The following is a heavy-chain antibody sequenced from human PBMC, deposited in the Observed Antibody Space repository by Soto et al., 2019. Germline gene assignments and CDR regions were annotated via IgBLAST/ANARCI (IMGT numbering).Heavy chain of an antibody. CDR2: IIPIFGTA. CDR1: GGTFSSYA. CDR3: ARTAYYYDSSGYYYGENYFDY. Sequence: ASVKVSCKASGGTFSSYAISWVRQAPGQGLEWMGGIIPIFGTANYAQKFQGRVTITADESTSTAYMELSSLRSEGTAVYYCARTAYYYDSSGYYYGENYFDYWGQGTLVTVSS. V-gene: IGHV1-69*13. J-gene: IGHJ4*02. D-gene: IGHD3-22*01.